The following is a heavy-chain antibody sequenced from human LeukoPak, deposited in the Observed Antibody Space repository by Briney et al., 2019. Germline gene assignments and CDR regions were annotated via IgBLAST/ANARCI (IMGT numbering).Heavy chain of an antibody. Sequence: SVQVSCKASGYTFTGYYMHWVRQAPGQGFEWMGWINPNSGGTNYAQKFQGRVTMTRDTSISTAYMELSRLRSDDTAVYYCARENGDYWTRNYYYGMDVWGQGTTVTVSS. CDR3: ARENGDYWTRNYYYGMDV. J-gene: IGHJ6*02. CDR1: GYTFTGYY. V-gene: IGHV1-2*02. D-gene: IGHD4-17*01. CDR2: INPNSGGT.